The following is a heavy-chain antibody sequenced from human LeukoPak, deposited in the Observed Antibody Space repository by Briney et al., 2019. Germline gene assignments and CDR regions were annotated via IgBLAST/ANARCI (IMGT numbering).Heavy chain of an antibody. D-gene: IGHD2-2*01. V-gene: IGHV4-59*12. Sequence: SETLSLTCTVSGGSISSYYWSWIRQPPGKGLEWIGYIHYSGSTYYNPSLKSRVTISVDTSKNQFSLKLDSVTAADTAVYHCARGISHWGSNTRCYLFDPWGQGTLVTVSS. J-gene: IGHJ5*02. CDR2: IHYSGST. CDR3: ARGISHWGSNTRCYLFDP. CDR1: GGSISSYY.